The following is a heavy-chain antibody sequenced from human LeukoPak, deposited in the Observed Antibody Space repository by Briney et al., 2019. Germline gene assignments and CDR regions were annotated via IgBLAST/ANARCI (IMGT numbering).Heavy chain of an antibody. Sequence: SETLSLTCAVYGGSFSGYYWSWIRQPPGKGLEWIGEINHSGSTNYNPSLKSRVTISVDTSKNQFSLKLSSVTAADTAVYYRARGTPPPPWLVRRYFDLWGRGTLVTVSS. D-gene: IGHD6-19*01. CDR2: INHSGST. CDR3: ARGTPPPPWLVRRYFDL. J-gene: IGHJ2*01. V-gene: IGHV4-34*01. CDR1: GGSFSGYY.